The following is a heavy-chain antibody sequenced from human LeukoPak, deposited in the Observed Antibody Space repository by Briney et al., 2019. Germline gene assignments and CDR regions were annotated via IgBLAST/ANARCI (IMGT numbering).Heavy chain of an antibody. CDR1: GFIFSSYA. CDR3: AKGWEFRVVIPAAVS. V-gene: IGHV3-23*01. D-gene: IGHD3-3*01. CDR2: ISGSGEST. Sequence: GGSLRLSCEGSGFIFSSYAMTWVRQAPGKGLQRVSSISGSGESTYYADSMKGRFAISRDNSKNTLSLQMNSLRAEDTAVYFCAKGWEFRVVIPAAVSWGQGTLVTVSS. J-gene: IGHJ5*02.